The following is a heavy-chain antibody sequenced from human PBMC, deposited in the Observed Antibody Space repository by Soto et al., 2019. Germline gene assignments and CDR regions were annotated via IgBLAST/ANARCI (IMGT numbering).Heavy chain of an antibody. D-gene: IGHD3-9*01. J-gene: IGHJ6*02. CDR2: IIPIFGTA. Sequence: SVQVSCKASGGTFISYAISWVRQAPGQGLEWMGGIIPIFGTANYAQKFQGRVTITADEPTSTAYMELSSLRSEDTAVYYCARGGMGYFDWLLSIYGMDVWGQGTTVTVSS. CDR1: GGTFISYA. V-gene: IGHV1-69*13. CDR3: ARGGMGYFDWLLSIYGMDV.